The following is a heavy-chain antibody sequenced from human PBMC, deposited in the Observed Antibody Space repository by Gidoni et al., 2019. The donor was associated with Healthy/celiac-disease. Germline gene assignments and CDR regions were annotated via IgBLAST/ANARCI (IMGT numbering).Heavy chain of an antibody. J-gene: IGHJ4*02. CDR1: GFSLSNARMG. CDR3: ARTTLAAPPNY. CDR2: IFSNDEK. V-gene: IGHV2-26*01. Sequence: ATLTAAGPVLVKPTETLTLTCTVSGFSLSNARMGVSWIRQPPGKALEWLAHIFSNDEKSYSTSLKSRLTISKDTSKSQVVLTMTNMDPVDTATYYCARTTLAAPPNYWGQGTLVTVSS. D-gene: IGHD6-13*01.